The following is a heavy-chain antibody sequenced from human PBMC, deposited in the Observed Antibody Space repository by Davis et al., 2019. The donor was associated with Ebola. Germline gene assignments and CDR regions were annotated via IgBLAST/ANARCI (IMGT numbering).Heavy chain of an antibody. CDR2: IYHSGST. V-gene: IGHV4-4*02. Sequence: GSLRLSCAVSGGSISSSNWWSWVRQPPGKGLEWIGEIYHSGSTNYNPSLKSRVTISVDTSKNQFSLKLSSVTAADTAVYYCARGGYPRGVYFDYWGQGTLVTVSS. J-gene: IGHJ4*02. CDR1: GGSISSSNW. D-gene: IGHD5-12*01. CDR3: ARGGYPRGVYFDY.